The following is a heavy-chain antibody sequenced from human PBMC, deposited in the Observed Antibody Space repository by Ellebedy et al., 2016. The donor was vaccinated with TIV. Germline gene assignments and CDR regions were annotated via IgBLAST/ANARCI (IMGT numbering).Heavy chain of an antibody. D-gene: IGHD3-22*01. J-gene: IGHJ4*02. CDR2: ISYDGSNK. CDR3: ARDLKSYYYASSCPGDY. CDR1: GFTFSSYG. V-gene: IGHV3-30*03. Sequence: PGGSLRLSCAASGFTFSSYGMHWVRQAPGKGLEWVAVISYDGSNKYYADSVKGRFTISRDNSKNTLYLKMNSLRAEDTAVYYCARDLKSYYYASSCPGDYWGQGTLVTVSS.